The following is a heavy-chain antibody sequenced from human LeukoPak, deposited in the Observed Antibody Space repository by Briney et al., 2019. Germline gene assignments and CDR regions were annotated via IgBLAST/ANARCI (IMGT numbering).Heavy chain of an antibody. D-gene: IGHD3-22*01. CDR3: ARGGGNYYDSSGQDFDY. J-gene: IGHJ4*02. V-gene: IGHV3-21*01. Sequence: NPGGSLRLSCAASGFTFSSYSMNWVRRAPGKGLEWVSSISSSSSYIYYADSVKGRFTISRDNAKNSLYLQMNSLRAEDTAVYYCARGGGNYYDSSGQDFDYWGQGTLVTVSS. CDR2: ISSSSSYI. CDR1: GFTFSSYS.